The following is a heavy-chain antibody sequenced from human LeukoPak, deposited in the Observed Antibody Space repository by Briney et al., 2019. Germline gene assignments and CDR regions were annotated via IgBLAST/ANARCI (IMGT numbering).Heavy chain of an antibody. CDR1: GFTFSSYA. D-gene: IGHD1-26*01. V-gene: IGHV3-30-3*01. Sequence: GGSLRLSCAASGFTFSSYAMHWVRQAPGKGLEWVAVISYDGSNKYYADSVRGRFTISRDNSKNTLYLQMNSLRAEDTAVYYCARDKIVGATNFDYWGQGTLVTVSS. CDR3: ARDKIVGATNFDY. J-gene: IGHJ4*02. CDR2: ISYDGSNK.